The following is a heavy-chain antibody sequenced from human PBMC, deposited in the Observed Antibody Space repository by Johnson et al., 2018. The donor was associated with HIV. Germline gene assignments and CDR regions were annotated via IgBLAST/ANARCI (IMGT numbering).Heavy chain of an antibody. CDR2: IKLDGSEK. D-gene: IGHD3-22*01. J-gene: IGHJ3*02. Sequence: VQLVESGGGLVQPGGSLRLSCAASGFTFSSYWMSWVRQAPGKGLEWVANIKLDGSEKYYVDYVRGRFTISRDNSKNTLYLQMNSLRAEDTAVYYCAKGTYYYDSSGYNDAFDMWGQGTMVTVSS. V-gene: IGHV3-7*03. CDR1: GFTFSSYW. CDR3: AKGTYYYDSSGYNDAFDM.